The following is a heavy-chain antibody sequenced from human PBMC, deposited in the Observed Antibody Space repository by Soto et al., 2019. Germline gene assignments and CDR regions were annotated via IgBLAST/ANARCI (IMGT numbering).Heavy chain of an antibody. CDR3: ARGENYYDSSGLDAFDI. V-gene: IGHV4-4*07. D-gene: IGHD3-22*01. Sequence: SETLSLPCTVSGGSISSYYWSWIRQPAGKGLEWIGRIYTSGSTNYNPSLKSRVTMSVDTSKNQFSLKLSSVTAADTAVYYCARGENYYDSSGLDAFDIWGQGTMVTVSS. CDR2: IYTSGST. CDR1: GGSISSYY. J-gene: IGHJ3*02.